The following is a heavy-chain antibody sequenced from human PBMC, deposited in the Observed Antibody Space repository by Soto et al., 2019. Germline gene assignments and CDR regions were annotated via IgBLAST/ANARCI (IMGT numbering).Heavy chain of an antibody. J-gene: IGHJ6*02. D-gene: IGHD2-2*01. CDR1: GGTFSSYA. CDR2: IIPISGTA. CDR3: ARSQGSSTSLEIYYYYYYGMDV. Sequence: QVQLVQSGAEVKKPGSSVKVSCKASGGTFSSYAISWVRQAPGQGLEWMGGIIPISGTANYAQKFRGRVTITADESTSTAYMELSSLRSVDTAVYYCARSQGSSTSLEIYYYYYYGMDVWGQGTTVTVSS. V-gene: IGHV1-69*01.